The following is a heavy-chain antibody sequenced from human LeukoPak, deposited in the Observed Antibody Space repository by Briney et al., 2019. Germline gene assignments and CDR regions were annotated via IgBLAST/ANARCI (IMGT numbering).Heavy chain of an antibody. V-gene: IGHV4-39*07. CDR3: ARDSYCSTTSCHLDY. J-gene: IGHJ4*02. D-gene: IGHD2-2*01. CDR1: GGSISGSSYF. CDR2: ISYSGIT. Sequence: SETLSLTCTVSGGSISGSSYFWGWIRQSPAKGLEWIGSISYSGITHYNPSLKSRVTLSVDTSRNQVSLNLDSVTAADTAVYYCARDSYCSTTSCHLDYWGQGILVTVSS.